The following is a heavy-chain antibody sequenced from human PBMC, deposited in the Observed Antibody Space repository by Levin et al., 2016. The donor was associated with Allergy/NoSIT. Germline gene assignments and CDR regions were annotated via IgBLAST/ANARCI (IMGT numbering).Heavy chain of an antibody. V-gene: IGHV3-30*18. CDR3: AKDAYGGRRLVFNNYYYYGMDV. CDR1: GFVFSRFG. D-gene: IGHD6-6*01. Sequence: GESLKTSCAASGFVFSRFGIHWVRQAPGKGLEWVAFITDDGSNQYYADSVKGRFAISRDKSKNTLDLQMNSLRPEDTAVYYCAKDAYGGRRLVFNNYYYYGMDVWGQGTTVTVSS. CDR2: ITDDGSNQ. J-gene: IGHJ6*02.